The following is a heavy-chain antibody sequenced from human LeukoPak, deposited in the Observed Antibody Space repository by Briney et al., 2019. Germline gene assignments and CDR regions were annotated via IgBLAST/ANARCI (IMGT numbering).Heavy chain of an antibody. CDR3: ARGRRYSSSWQARDYYYMDV. D-gene: IGHD6-13*01. CDR1: GGSISSYY. V-gene: IGHV4-59*12. J-gene: IGHJ6*03. Sequence: PSETLSLTCTVSGGSISSYYWSWIRQPPGKGLEWIGSIYYSGSTNYNPSLQSRVTISVDTSKNHFSLKLSSVTAADTAVYYCARGRRYSSSWQARDYYYMDVWGKGTTVTVSS. CDR2: IYYSGST.